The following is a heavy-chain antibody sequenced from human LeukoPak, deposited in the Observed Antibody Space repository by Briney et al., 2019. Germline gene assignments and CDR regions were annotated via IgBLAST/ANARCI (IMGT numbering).Heavy chain of an antibody. D-gene: IGHD1-26*01. CDR1: GGSISSGSYY. V-gene: IGHV4-61*02. Sequence: SETLSLTCTVSGGSISSGSYYWSWIRQPAGKGLKWIGRIYTSGSTNYNPSLKSRVTISVDTSKNQFSLKLSSVTAADTAVYYCARGDSGSDWFDPWGQGTLVTVSS. J-gene: IGHJ5*02. CDR2: IYTSGST. CDR3: ARGDSGSDWFDP.